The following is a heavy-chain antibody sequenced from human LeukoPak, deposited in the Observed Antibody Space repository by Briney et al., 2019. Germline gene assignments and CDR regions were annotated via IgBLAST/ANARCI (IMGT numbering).Heavy chain of an antibody. CDR1: GFTFSDSA. CDR3: ARGRQPPAV. D-gene: IGHD6-13*01. J-gene: IGHJ4*02. CDR2: ISSDGNNK. V-gene: IGHV3-30-3*01. Sequence: GRSLRLSCAASGFTFSDSAFHWVRQAPGKGLEWVSLISSDGNNKNYAESVKGRFTISRDNSKNTLYLHMHSLRSDDTAVYFCARGRQPPAVWGQGSLVIVSS.